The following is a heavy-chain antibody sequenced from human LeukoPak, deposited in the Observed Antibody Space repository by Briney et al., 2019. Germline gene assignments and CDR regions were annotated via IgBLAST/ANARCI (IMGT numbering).Heavy chain of an antibody. J-gene: IGHJ4*02. CDR1: GFTFSYYG. Sequence: PGGSLRLSCAASGFTFSYYGMHWVRRAPGKGLDWVAVIWHDGSYIYYADSVKGRFTISRDNSKNTVYLQMNSLRVEDTAIYYCAKVVQYTASTGTGLDYWGQGTLVTVSS. CDR3: AKVVQYTASTGTGLDY. D-gene: IGHD6-13*01. CDR2: IWHDGSYI. V-gene: IGHV3-33*06.